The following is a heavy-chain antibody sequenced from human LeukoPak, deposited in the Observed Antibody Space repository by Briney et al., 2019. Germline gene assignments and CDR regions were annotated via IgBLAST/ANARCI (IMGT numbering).Heavy chain of an antibody. J-gene: IGHJ4*02. CDR2: IYYSGST. D-gene: IGHD3-10*01. V-gene: IGHV4-59*11. Sequence: SETLSLTCAVYGGSISSHYWSWIRQPPGKGLEWIGYIYYSGSTNYNPSLKSRVTISVDTSKNQFSLKLSSVTAADTAVYYCARGRPPNYWGQGTLVTVSS. CDR3: ARGRPPNY. CDR1: GGSISSHY.